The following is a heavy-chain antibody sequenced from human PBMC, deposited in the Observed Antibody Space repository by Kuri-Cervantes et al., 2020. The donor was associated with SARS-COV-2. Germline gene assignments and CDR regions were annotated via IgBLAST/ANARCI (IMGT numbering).Heavy chain of an antibody. D-gene: IGHD3-22*01. J-gene: IGHJ5*02. Sequence: ESLKISCTFTGGSISSYYWSWIRQPPGKGLEWIGYMYYSGSANYNPSLKSRVTISVDTSKNQFSLTLSSVTAADTAVYYCARDRSRAYYYDSSGFGAWVQGTLVTVSS. V-gene: IGHV4-59*01. CDR3: ARDRSRAYYYDSSGFGA. CDR2: MYYSGSA. CDR1: GGSISSYY.